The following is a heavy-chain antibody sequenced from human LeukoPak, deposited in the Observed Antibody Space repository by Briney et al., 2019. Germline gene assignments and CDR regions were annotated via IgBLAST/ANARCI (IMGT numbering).Heavy chain of an antibody. V-gene: IGHV3-30-3*01. J-gene: IGHJ6*02. CDR2: ISYDGSNK. CDR3: ARVGGDV. CDR1: GFTFSIFA. Sequence: GGSLRLSCAASGFTFSIFAIHWFRRAPGKGLEWVAVISYDGSNKYYADSVKGRFTISIDNSKNTLDLQMNSLRVEDTAVYYCARVGGDVWGQGTTVTVSS.